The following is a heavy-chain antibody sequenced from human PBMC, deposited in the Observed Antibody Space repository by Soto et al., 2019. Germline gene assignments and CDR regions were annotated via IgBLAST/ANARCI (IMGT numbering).Heavy chain of an antibody. D-gene: IGHD6-13*01. CDR1: GGSISSGGYY. V-gene: IGHV4-31*03. CDR3: ARVQGSSSWYDDFTTKFRIWFDP. J-gene: IGHJ5*02. CDR2: IYYSGST. Sequence: SETLSLTCTVSGGSISSGGYYWSWIRQHPGKGLEWIGYIYYSGSTYYNPSLKSRVTISVDTSKNQFSLKLSSVTAADTAVYYCARVQGSSSWYDDFTTKFRIWFDPWGQGTLVTVSS.